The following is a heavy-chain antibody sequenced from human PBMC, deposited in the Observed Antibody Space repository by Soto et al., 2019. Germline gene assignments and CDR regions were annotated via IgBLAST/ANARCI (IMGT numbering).Heavy chain of an antibody. CDR2: ISAYNGNT. CDR1: GYTFTSYG. V-gene: IGHV1-18*01. Sequence: ASVKVSCKASGYTFTSYGISWVRQAPGQGLEWMGWISAYNGNTNYAQKLQGRVTMTTDTSTSTAYMELRSLRSDDTAVYYCARDRGVVVAATTDYWGQEPLVTVSS. CDR3: ARDRGVVVAATTDY. D-gene: IGHD2-15*01. J-gene: IGHJ4*02.